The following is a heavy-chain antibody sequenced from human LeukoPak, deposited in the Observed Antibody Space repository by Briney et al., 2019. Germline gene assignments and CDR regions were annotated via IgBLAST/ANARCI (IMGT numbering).Heavy chain of an antibody. CDR3: AKGPAGDLEDY. CDR1: GGSISRGDYY. Sequence: SETLSLTCTVSGGSISRGDYYWGWIRQPPGKGLEWIGYIYYSGSTYYNPSLKSRVTISVDTSKNQFSLKLRPVTAADTAVYYCAKGPAGDLEDYWGQGTLVNVSS. D-gene: IGHD7-27*01. CDR2: IYYSGST. V-gene: IGHV4-30-4*01. J-gene: IGHJ4*02.